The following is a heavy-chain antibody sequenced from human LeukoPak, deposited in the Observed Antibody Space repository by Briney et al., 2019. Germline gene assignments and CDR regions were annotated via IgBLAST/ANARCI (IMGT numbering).Heavy chain of an antibody. Sequence: PGRSLRLSCAASGFTFSSCGMHWVRQAPGKGLEWVAVIWYDGSNKYYADSVKGRFTISGDNSKNTLYLQMNSLRAEDTAVYYCAKTYYYGSGSLDYWGQGTLVTVSS. J-gene: IGHJ4*02. V-gene: IGHV3-33*06. CDR1: GFTFSSCG. D-gene: IGHD3-10*01. CDR3: AKTYYYGSGSLDY. CDR2: IWYDGSNK.